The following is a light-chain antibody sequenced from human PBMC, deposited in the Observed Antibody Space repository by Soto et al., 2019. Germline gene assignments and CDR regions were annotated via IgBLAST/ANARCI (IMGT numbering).Light chain of an antibody. J-gene: IGKJ3*01. CDR3: QQLISYPFT. Sequence: DIQLTQSPSFLSASVGDRVTITCRASQGISGYLAWYQQRPGRAPNLLIYTASILQNGVPSRFSGSGSGTEFTLTISSLQPEDGATYYCQQLISYPFTFGPGTKVDI. CDR1: QGISGY. V-gene: IGKV1-9*01. CDR2: TAS.